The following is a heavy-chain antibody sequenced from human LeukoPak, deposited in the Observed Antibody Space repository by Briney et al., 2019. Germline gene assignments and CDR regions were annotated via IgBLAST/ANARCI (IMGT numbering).Heavy chain of an antibody. J-gene: IGHJ4*02. CDR2: IYYSGSS. Sequence: SETLSLTCSVSGGSISSYYWTCIRQPPGKGLEWIGYIYYSGSSNYNPSLKSRVTISVDTSKNQFSLKLSSVTAADTAVYFCARHMYDISGYPYFDYWGQGTLVTVSS. CDR1: GGSISSYY. CDR3: ARHMYDISGYPYFDY. V-gene: IGHV4-59*08. D-gene: IGHD3-22*01.